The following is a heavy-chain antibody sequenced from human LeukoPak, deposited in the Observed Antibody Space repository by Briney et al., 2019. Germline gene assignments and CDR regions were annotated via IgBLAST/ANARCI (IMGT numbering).Heavy chain of an antibody. CDR3: YTYYYGSGSYYDY. J-gene: IGHJ4*02. Sequence: PGGSLRLSCAASIFSFSTFGFHWVRQAPGKGLEWVAFIPYDGSDKYYADSVKGRFTVSRDNSKNTLYLQMNSLRAEDTAVYYCYTYYYGSGSYYDYWGQGTLVTVSS. CDR2: IPYDGSDK. CDR1: IFSFSTFG. D-gene: IGHD3-10*01. V-gene: IGHV3-30*02.